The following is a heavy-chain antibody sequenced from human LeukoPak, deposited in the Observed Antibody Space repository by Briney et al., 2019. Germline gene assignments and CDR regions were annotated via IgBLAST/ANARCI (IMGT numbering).Heavy chain of an antibody. Sequence: GGSRRLSCAASGFTFKNHAMHWVRQAPGKGLEWVAVISYDGSNKYYADSVKGRFTISRDNSKNTLYLQMNSLRAEDTAVYYCARDARPTRRYFDWLPTPMFDYWGQGTLVTVSS. CDR1: GFTFKNHA. J-gene: IGHJ4*02. D-gene: IGHD3-9*01. CDR2: ISYDGSNK. CDR3: ARDARPTRRYFDWLPTPMFDY. V-gene: IGHV3-30-3*01.